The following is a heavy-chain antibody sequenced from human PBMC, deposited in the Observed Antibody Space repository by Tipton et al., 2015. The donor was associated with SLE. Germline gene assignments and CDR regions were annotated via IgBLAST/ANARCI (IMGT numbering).Heavy chain of an antibody. CDR3: AKDQSITIFGVVINIDY. J-gene: IGHJ4*02. CDR2: ISSSSYPV. CDR1: GFNFKGYS. V-gene: IGHV3-48*01. Sequence: GSLRLSCEVSGFNFKGYSMHWARQAPGTGLEWIAYISSSSYPVDYADSVRGRFTISRDNSKNTLYLQMNSLRPEDTAVYYCAKDQSITIFGVVINIDYWGQGTLVTVSS. D-gene: IGHD3-3*01.